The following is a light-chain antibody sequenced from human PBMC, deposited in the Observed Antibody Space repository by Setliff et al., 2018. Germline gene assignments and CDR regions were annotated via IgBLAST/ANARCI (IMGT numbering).Light chain of an antibody. CDR3: AAWDDSLTGSDV. J-gene: IGLJ1*01. Sequence: SPGQRVTISCSGSSSNIGGNTVNWYQQLPGTAPKLLIFSNNDRPSGVSNRFSGSKSGTSASLTISGLQSEDEGDYYCAAWDDSLTGSDVFGTGTKVTVL. CDR2: SNN. V-gene: IGLV1-44*01. CDR1: SSNIGGNT.